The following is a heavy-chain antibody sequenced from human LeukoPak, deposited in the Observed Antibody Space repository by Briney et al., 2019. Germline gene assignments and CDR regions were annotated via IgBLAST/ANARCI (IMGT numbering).Heavy chain of an antibody. D-gene: IGHD3-3*01. CDR2: IRYDGSSE. CDR1: GFSFRSYV. CDR3: ARDGKRITIFGVVTPHPIDY. J-gene: IGHJ4*02. Sequence: GGSLRLSCAASGFSFRSYVMHWVRQAPGKGLEWVAFIRYDGSSEYHADSVQGRFTISRDNSKNTLYLQMSSLRAEDTAVYYCARDGKRITIFGVVTPHPIDYWGQGTLATVSS. V-gene: IGHV3-30*02.